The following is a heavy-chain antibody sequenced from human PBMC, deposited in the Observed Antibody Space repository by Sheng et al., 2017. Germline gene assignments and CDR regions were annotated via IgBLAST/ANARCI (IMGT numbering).Heavy chain of an antibody. CDR1: GGSFSGYY. J-gene: IGHJ5*02. CDR3: ARHPAGSTMVRGVRSFDP. Sequence: QVQLQQWGAGLLKPSETLSLTCAVYGGSFSGYYWSWIRQPPGKGLEWIGEINHSGSTNYNPSLKSQVTISVDTSKNQFSLKLSSVTAADTAVYYCARHPAGSTMVRGVRSFDPWGQGTLVTVSS. CDR2: INHSGST. V-gene: IGHV4-34*01. D-gene: IGHD3-10*01.